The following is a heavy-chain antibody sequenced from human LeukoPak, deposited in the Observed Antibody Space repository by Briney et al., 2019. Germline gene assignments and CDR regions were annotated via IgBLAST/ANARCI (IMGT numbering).Heavy chain of an antibody. CDR1: GGSISSSNYY. J-gene: IGHJ5*02. CDR3: AGVDRQWFDP. Sequence: RTSETLSLTCSVSGGSISSSNYYWGWIRQPPGKGLEWIGSIYYSGSTYYNPSLKSRVTISVDTSKNQFSLKLSSVTAADTAVYYCAGVDRQWFDPWGQGTLVTVSS. V-gene: IGHV4-39*01. CDR2: IYYSGST. D-gene: IGHD3-3*01.